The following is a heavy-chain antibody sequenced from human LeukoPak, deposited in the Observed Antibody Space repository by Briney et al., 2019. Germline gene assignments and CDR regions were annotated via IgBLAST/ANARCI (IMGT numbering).Heavy chain of an antibody. V-gene: IGHV4-59*01. Sequence: SETLSLTCTVSGGSISSYYWSWIRQPPGKGLERIGYIYYSGSTNYDPSLKSRVTISVDTSKNQFSLKLSSVTAADTAVYYCAGIQLERRWFDPWGQGTLVTVSS. J-gene: IGHJ5*02. D-gene: IGHD1-1*01. CDR2: IYYSGST. CDR3: AGIQLERRWFDP. CDR1: GGSISSYY.